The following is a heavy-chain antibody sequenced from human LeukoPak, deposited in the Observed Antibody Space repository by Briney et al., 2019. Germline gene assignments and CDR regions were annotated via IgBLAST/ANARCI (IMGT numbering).Heavy chain of an antibody. Sequence: SSETLSLTCTVSGGSINSGGPFWSWIRQHPEKGLEWIGYIYHSGSTYYNPSLKSRVTISVGTSKNQLSLQLSSVTAADTAVYYCARDPTTVTTFYAFDIWGQGTMVTVSS. CDR2: IYHSGST. CDR3: ARDPTTVTTFYAFDI. J-gene: IGHJ3*02. CDR1: GGSINSGGPF. D-gene: IGHD4-17*01. V-gene: IGHV4-31*03.